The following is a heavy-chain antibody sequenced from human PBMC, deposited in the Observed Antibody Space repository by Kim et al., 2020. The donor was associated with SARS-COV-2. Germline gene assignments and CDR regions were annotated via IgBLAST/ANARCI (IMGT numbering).Heavy chain of an antibody. J-gene: IGHJ4*01. CDR1: GGSLTGYY. D-gene: IGHD3-22*01. Sequence: SETLSLTCTVSGGSLTGYYWSWTRQPPGKGMEWIGEINHSGGTKYDPSFKSRVTMSVDTSRNEFSLKLRSVTAADTAVYYCSRGAPMIVVIITQTFDYWG. CDR2: INHSGGT. CDR3: SRGAPMIVVIITQTFDY. V-gene: IGHV4-34*01.